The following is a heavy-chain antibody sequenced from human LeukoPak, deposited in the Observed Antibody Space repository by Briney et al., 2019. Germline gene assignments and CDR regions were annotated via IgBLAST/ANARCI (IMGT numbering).Heavy chain of an antibody. D-gene: IGHD3-22*01. CDR2: IYTSGST. Sequence: PSETLSPTCTVSGGSISSGSYYWSWIRQPAGKGLEWIGRIYTSGSTNYNPSLKSRVTISVDTSKNQFSLKLSSVTAADTAVYYCARDSGSSGWLDYWGQGTLVTVSS. CDR3: ARDSGSSGWLDY. J-gene: IGHJ4*02. V-gene: IGHV4-61*02. CDR1: GGSISSGSYY.